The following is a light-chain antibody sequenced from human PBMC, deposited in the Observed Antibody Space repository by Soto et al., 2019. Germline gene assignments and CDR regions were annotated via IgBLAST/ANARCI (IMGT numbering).Light chain of an antibody. CDR2: DVS. J-gene: IGLJ2*01. V-gene: IGLV2-14*01. CDR3: SSYTSSSTLE. Sequence: QSVLTQPASVSGSPGQSITISFTGTSSDVGGYNYVSWYQQHPGRAPKLMIYDVSNRPSGVSNRFSGSKSGNTASLTISGLQAEDEADYYCSSYTSSSTLEFGGGTKLTVL. CDR1: SSDVGGYNY.